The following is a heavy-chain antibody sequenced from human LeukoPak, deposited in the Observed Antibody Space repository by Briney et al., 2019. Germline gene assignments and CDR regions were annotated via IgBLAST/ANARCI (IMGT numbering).Heavy chain of an antibody. J-gene: IGHJ4*02. CDR1: GFTFSSYG. Sequence: PGRSLRLSCAASGFTFSSYGMHWVRQAPGKGLEWVAVISYDGSNKYYADSVKGRFTISRDNSKNTLYLQMNSLRAEDTALYYCARELGEALHYFDYWGRGSLVTVSS. V-gene: IGHV3-30*03. CDR2: ISYDGSNK. CDR3: ARELGEALHYFDY. D-gene: IGHD2-21*01.